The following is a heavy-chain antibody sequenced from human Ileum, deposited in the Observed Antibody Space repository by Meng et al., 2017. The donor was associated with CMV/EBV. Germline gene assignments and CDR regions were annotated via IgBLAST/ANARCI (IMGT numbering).Heavy chain of an antibody. CDR3: AKEQSIGIAVTGIFDF. CDR2: IYSSGST. V-gene: IGHV4-4*07. D-gene: IGHD6-19*01. J-gene: IGHJ4*02. Sequence: QVRLQESCPGLVKPSEPLSPTGPVSGDATSGCFWSWIRQPAGKGLEWIGRIYSSGSTFYNPSLESRVTMSIDTSKNQFSLRLASVTAADTAVYFCAKEQSIGIAVTGIFDFWGQGALVTVSS. CDR1: GDATSGCF.